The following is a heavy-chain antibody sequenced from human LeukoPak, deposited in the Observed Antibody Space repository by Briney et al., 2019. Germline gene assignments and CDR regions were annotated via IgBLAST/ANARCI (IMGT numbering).Heavy chain of an antibody. CDR3: AKECDGSGSYTYYFDC. CDR2: LSWNGGSI. V-gene: IGHV3-9*01. Sequence: GGSLRLSCAASGFTFGDYAMHWVRQAPEKGLEWVSGLSWNGGSIGYADSVKGRFTISRDNAKNSLYLQMKSLRAEDTALYNSAKECDGSGSYTYYFDCWDQGTLVTVSS. D-gene: IGHD3-10*01. CDR1: GFTFGDYA. J-gene: IGHJ4*02.